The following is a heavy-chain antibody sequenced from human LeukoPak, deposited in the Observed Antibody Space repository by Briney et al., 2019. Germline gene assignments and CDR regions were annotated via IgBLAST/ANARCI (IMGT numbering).Heavy chain of an antibody. CDR1: GLTFSSYA. J-gene: IGHJ4*02. CDR2: ISSNGGST. CDR3: ARDLPLDY. V-gene: IGHV3-64*01. Sequence: GGSLRLSCAASGLTFSSYAMHWVRQAPGKGLEYVSAISSNGGSTYYANSVKGRFTISRDNSKNTLYLQMGSLRAEDMAVYYCARDLPLDYWGQGTLVTVSS.